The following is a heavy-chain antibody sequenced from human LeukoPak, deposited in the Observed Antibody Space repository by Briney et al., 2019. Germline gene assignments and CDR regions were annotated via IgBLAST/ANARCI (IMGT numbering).Heavy chain of an antibody. Sequence: ASVKVSCKASGYTFTSYYMHWVRQAPGQGLEWMGIINPSGGSTSYAQKFQGRVTMTRDTSTSTAYMELSSLRSEDTAVYYCASPRGYSYGYLVNLVYWGQGTLVTVSS. V-gene: IGHV1-46*01. CDR2: INPSGGST. J-gene: IGHJ4*02. CDR3: ASPRGYSYGYLVNLVY. D-gene: IGHD5-18*01. CDR1: GYTFTSYY.